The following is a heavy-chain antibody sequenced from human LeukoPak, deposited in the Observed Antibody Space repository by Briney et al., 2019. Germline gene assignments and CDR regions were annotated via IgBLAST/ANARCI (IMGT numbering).Heavy chain of an antibody. CDR2: INQDGSEK. Sequence: GGSLRLSCAASRFNFSNFWMNWVRQAPGKGLEWVANINQDGSEKYYVDSVKGRFTISRDNAKNSLYLQMNNLRGEDTAVYYCARGHYYDFDWGQGTLVTVSS. CDR1: RFNFSNFW. V-gene: IGHV3-7*01. D-gene: IGHD3-22*01. J-gene: IGHJ4*02. CDR3: ARGHYYDFD.